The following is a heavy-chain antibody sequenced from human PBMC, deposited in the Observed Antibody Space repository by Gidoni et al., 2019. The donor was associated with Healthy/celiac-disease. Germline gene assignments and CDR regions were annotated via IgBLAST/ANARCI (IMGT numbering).Heavy chain of an antibody. CDR2: IYLGDSDT. J-gene: IGHJ4*02. CDR1: GYSFTSYW. Sequence: EVQLVQSGAEVKKPGESLKISCMGSGYSFTSYWIGWVRQMPGKGLEWMGIIYLGDSDTRYSPSFQGQVTISADKSISTAYLQWSSLKASDTAMYYCARHVTDSSSSVVGGFDYWGQGTLVTVSS. V-gene: IGHV5-51*01. D-gene: IGHD6-6*01. CDR3: ARHVTDSSSSVVGGFDY.